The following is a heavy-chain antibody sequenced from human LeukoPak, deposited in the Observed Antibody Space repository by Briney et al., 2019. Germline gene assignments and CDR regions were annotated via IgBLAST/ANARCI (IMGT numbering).Heavy chain of an antibody. J-gene: IGHJ1*01. CDR2: IKSKTDGGTT. V-gene: IGHV3-15*01. D-gene: IGHD3-22*01. CDR1: GFTFSKAW. Sequence: PGGSLRLSCAASGFTFSKAWMSWVRQAPGKGLEWVGRIKSKTDGGTTDYAAPVKGRFTISRDDSKNTLYLQMNSLRAEDTAVYYCARDRDYYDSSGPYPEGFQHWGQGTLVTVSS. CDR3: ARDRDYYDSSGPYPEGFQH.